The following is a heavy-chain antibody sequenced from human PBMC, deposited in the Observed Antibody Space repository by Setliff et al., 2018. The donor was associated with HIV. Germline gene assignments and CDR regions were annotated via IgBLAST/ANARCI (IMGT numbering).Heavy chain of an antibody. CDR3: AREGGTIAAATFFFDN. Sequence: VASVKVSCKASGGTVRKYSISWVRQAPGQGLEWMGGIIPIFGSTTRAQKFYDRVSITADASTNTAYLEFSSLKYEDTAVYFCAREGGTIAAATFFFDNWGQGTLVTVSS. V-gene: IGHV1-69*13. D-gene: IGHD6-25*01. CDR2: IIPIFGST. CDR1: GGTVRKYS. J-gene: IGHJ4*02.